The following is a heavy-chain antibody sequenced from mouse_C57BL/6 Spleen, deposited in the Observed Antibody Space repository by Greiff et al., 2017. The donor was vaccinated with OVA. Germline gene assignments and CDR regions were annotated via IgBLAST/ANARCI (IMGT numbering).Heavy chain of an antibody. V-gene: IGHV1-64*01. J-gene: IGHJ2*01. CDR2: IHPNSGST. Sequence: VQLQQPGAELVKPGASVKLSCKASGYTFTSYWMHWVKQRPGQGLEWIGMIHPNSGSTNYNEKFKSKATLTVDKSSSTAYMQLSSLTSEDSAVYYCALWDGYYGYFDYWGQGTTLTVSS. D-gene: IGHD2-3*01. CDR3: ALWDGYYGYFDY. CDR1: GYTFTSYW.